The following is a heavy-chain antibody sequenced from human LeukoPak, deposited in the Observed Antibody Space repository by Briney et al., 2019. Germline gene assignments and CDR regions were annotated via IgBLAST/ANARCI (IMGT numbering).Heavy chain of an antibody. V-gene: IGHV4-4*02. D-gene: IGHD3-22*01. CDR2: IYHSGST. CDR1: GGSISSSNW. J-gene: IGHJ3*02. Sequence: SETLSLTCAVSGGSISSSNWWSWVRQPPGKGLEWIGEIYHSGSTNYNPSLKSRVTISVDKSKNQFSLKLSSVTAADTAVYYCARPLDYYDSSGYYGGGDAFDIWGQGTMVTVSS. CDR3: ARPLDYYDSSGYYGGGDAFDI.